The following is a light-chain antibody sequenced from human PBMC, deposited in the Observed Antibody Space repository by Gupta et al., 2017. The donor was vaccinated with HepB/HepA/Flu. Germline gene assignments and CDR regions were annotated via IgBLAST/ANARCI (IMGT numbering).Light chain of an antibody. CDR3: QSYDSSLSVV. CDR2: GNS. J-gene: IGLJ2*01. CDR1: SSNVGAGYD. Sequence: HSVLTQPPSVSGAPGQRVAIACPGSSSNVGAGYDVHWYQQLPGTAPKLLIYGNSNRPSGVPDRFSSSKSGTSASLAITELQAEDEADYYCQSYDSSLSVVFGGGTKLTVL. V-gene: IGLV1-40*01.